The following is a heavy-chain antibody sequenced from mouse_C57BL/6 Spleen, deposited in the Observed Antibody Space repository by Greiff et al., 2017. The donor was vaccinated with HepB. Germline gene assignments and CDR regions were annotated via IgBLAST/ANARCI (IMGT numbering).Heavy chain of an antibody. J-gene: IGHJ2*01. D-gene: IGHD4-1*02. V-gene: IGHV5-6*01. CDR2: ISSGGSYT. CDR1: GFTFSSYG. CDR3: ARHKTTGTCYFDY. Sequence: EVQLVESGGYLVKPGGSLKLSCAASGFTFSSYGMSWVRQTPDKRLEWVATISSGGSYTYYPDSVKGRFTISRDNAKNTLYLQMSSLKSEDTAMYYCARHKTTGTCYFDYWGQGTTLTVSS.